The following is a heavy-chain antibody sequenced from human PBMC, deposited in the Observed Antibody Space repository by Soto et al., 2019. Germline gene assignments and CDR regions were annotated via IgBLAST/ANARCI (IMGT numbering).Heavy chain of an antibody. V-gene: IGHV3-9*01. CDR2: ISWNSGTI. CDR1: GFTFDGRA. D-gene: IGHD3-3*01. J-gene: IGHJ4*02. CDR3: ATPNWSCQIINCYLDY. Sequence: EVQLVESGGALVQPGRSLRLSCVASGFTFDGRAVHWVRQAPGKGLEWVSSISWNSGTINYADSVKGRFTISRDSAKNSLYLQMNSLRAEDTALYYCATPNWSCQIINCYLDYWGQGTLVTVSS.